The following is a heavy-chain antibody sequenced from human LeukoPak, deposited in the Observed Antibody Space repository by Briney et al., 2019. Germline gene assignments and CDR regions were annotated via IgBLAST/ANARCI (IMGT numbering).Heavy chain of an antibody. CDR3: ARDLGYSNYVDY. J-gene: IGHJ4*02. CDR1: GGSISSSEYY. Sequence: PSETLSLTCSVSGGSISSSEYYWAWIRQPPGKGLEWIGSIYYSGYTYYNPSLKSRVTMSIDTSKNQFYLKLSSVTAADTAVFYCARDLGYSNYVDYWGQGTLVTVSS. CDR2: IYYSGYT. V-gene: IGHV4-39*07. D-gene: IGHD4-11*01.